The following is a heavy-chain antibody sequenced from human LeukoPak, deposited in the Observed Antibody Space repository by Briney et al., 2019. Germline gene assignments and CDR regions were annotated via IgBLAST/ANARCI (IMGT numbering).Heavy chain of an antibody. CDR1: GGSFSGYY. V-gene: IGHV4-34*01. CDR3: ARGSRWLPFNY. CDR2: INHSGST. D-gene: IGHD5-24*01. Sequence: SETLSLTCAVYGGSFSGYYWSWIRQPPGKGLEWIGEINHSGSTNYNPSLKSRVTISVDTSKNQFSLKLSSVTAADTAVYYCARGSRWLPFNYWGQGTLVTVSS. J-gene: IGHJ4*02.